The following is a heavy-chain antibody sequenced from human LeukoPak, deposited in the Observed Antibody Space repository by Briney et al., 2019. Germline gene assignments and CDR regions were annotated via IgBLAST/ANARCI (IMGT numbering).Heavy chain of an antibody. V-gene: IGHV1-69*05. D-gene: IGHD1-26*01. Sequence: SVQVSSKASGGDFSSYAISWVRRAPGQGLEGMGGIIPIFGTANYSQKFQGRVTITTDESTSTAYMELSSLRSEDTAVYYCARDREGINWFDPWGQGTLVTVSS. CDR3: ARDREGINWFDP. CDR1: GGDFSSYA. CDR2: IIPIFGTA. J-gene: IGHJ5*02.